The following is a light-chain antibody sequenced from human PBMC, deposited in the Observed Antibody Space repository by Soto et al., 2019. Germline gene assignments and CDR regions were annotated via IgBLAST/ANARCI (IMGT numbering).Light chain of an antibody. Sequence: QSVLTQPASVSGSPGQSIIISCIGTSSDVGGYNYVSWYQHHPGKVPKLMIYEVSNRPSGVSSRFSGSKSGNTASLTISGLQAEDEADYYCSSYTSSNTVLFGGGTKLTVL. CDR3: SSYTSSNTVL. CDR2: EVS. J-gene: IGLJ3*02. CDR1: SSDVGGYNY. V-gene: IGLV2-14*01.